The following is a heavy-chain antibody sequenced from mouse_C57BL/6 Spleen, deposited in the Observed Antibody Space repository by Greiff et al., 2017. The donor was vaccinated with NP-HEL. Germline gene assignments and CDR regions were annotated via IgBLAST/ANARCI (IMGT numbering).Heavy chain of an antibody. J-gene: IGHJ2*01. D-gene: IGHD4-1*01. CDR2: IDPEDGDT. Sequence: EVQLQQSGAELVRPGASVKLSCTASGFNIKDYYMHWVKQRPEQGLEWIGRIDPEDGDTEYAPKFQGKATMTADTSSNTACLQLSSLTSEDTAVYYCTTRGGTNLYFDYWGQGTTLTVSS. V-gene: IGHV14-1*01. CDR3: TTRGGTNLYFDY. CDR1: GFNIKDYY.